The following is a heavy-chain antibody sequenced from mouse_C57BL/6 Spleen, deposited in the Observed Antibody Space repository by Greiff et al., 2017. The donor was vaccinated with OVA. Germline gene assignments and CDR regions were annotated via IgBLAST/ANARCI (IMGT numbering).Heavy chain of an antibody. CDR2: IHPNSGST. CDR1: GYTFTSYW. CDR3: ARSGDYDDWYFDV. J-gene: IGHJ1*03. D-gene: IGHD2-4*01. Sequence: QVQLQQPGAELVKPGASVKLSCKASGYTFTSYWMHWVKQRPGQGLEWIGMIHPNSGSTNYNEKFKSKATLTVDKSSSTAYMQLSSLTSEDSAVYYCARSGDYDDWYFDVWGTGTTVTVSS. V-gene: IGHV1-64*01.